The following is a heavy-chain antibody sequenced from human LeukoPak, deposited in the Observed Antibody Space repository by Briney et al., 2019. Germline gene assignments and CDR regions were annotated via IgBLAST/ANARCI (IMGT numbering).Heavy chain of an antibody. V-gene: IGHV5-51*01. CDR1: GSSFTNYW. CDR3: ARHRSGSYYYYYMDF. CDR2: IYPGDSDT. J-gene: IGHJ6*03. D-gene: IGHD3-10*01. Sequence: GESLKISCKGSGSSFTNYWIGWVRQLPGKGLEWMGIIYPGDSDTRYSPSFQGQVTISADKSISTAYLQWSSLKASDTAMYYYARHRSGSYYYYYMDFWGKGTTVTVSS.